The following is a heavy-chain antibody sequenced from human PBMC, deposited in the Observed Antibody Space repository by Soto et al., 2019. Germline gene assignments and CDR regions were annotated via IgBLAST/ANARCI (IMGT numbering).Heavy chain of an antibody. CDR3: AKAPSTLVNPGEAFDI. Sequence: EVQLLESGGGLVQPGGSLRLSCAASGFTFSSYAMSWVRQAPGKGLEWVSAISGSGGSTYYAASVKGRFTISRDNSKTTLYLQMTSLRAEDTAVYYCAKAPSTLVNPGEAFDIWGQGTMVTVSS. V-gene: IGHV3-23*01. J-gene: IGHJ3*02. D-gene: IGHD2-2*01. CDR2: ISGSGGST. CDR1: GFTFSSYA.